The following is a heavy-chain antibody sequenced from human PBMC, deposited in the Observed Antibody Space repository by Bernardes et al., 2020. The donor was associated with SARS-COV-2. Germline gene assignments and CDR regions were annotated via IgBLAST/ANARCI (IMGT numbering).Heavy chain of an antibody. CDR2: IWYDGSNK. CDR1: GFTFSSYG. V-gene: IGHV3-33*01. D-gene: IGHD2-2*01. J-gene: IGHJ6*02. CDR3: AGDQGGTIWTLNYYYGMDV. Sequence: GGSLRLSCAASGFTFSSYGMHWVRQAPGKGLEWVAVIWYDGSNKYYADSVKGRFTISRDNSKNTLYLQMNSLRAEDTAVYYCAGDQGGTIWTLNYYYGMDVWGQGTTVTVSS.